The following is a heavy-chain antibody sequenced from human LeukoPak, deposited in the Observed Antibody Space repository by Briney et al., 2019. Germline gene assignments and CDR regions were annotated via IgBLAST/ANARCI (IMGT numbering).Heavy chain of an antibody. CDR1: GGSISSSSYY. CDR3: ARRTSRGLDY. D-gene: IGHD2-2*01. CDR2: IYYSGST. V-gene: IGHV4-61*05. Sequence: SETLSLTCTVSGGSISSSSYYWGWIRQPPGKELEWIGYIYYSGSTNYNPSLKSRVTISVDTSKNQFSLKLSSVTAADTAVYYCARRTSRGLDYWGQGTLVTVSS. J-gene: IGHJ4*02.